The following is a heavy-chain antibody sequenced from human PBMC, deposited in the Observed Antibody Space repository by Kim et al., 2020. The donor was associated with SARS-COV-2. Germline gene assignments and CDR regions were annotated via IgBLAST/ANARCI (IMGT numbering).Heavy chain of an antibody. CDR1: GYTFTSYY. CDR3: ARVGQFYYFDY. Sequence: ASVKVSCKASGYTFTSYYMHWVRQAPGQGLEWMGIINPSGGSTSYAQKFQGRVTMTRDTSTSTGYMELSSLRSEDTAVYYCARVGQFYYFDYWGQGTLVTVSS. V-gene: IGHV1-46*01. J-gene: IGHJ4*02. D-gene: IGHD3-9*01. CDR2: INPSGGST.